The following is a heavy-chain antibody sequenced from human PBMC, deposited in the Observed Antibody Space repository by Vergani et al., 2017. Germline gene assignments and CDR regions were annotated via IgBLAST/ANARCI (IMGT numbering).Heavy chain of an antibody. V-gene: IGHV4-34*01. CDR2: IDHTGRP. Sequence: QVQLQQWGGGLLKPSETLSLTCVVNGGSFPSHHWTWIRQSPGEGLEWVGDIDHTGRPDYNPSLKSRLTISVDKSRNQFSLTLNSVTATDTPIYFCAGVNTETNGHLYYYYYMDVWGQGTAVTVS. D-gene: IGHD4-11*01. CDR3: AGVNTETNGHLYYYYYMDV. CDR1: GGSFPSHH. J-gene: IGHJ6*03.